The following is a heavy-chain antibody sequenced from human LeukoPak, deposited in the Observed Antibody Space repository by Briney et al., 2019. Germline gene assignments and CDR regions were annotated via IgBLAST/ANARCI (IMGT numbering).Heavy chain of an antibody. CDR3: ALPVPSDSSGYCSLDY. D-gene: IGHD3-22*01. V-gene: IGHV3-30*02. Sequence: PGGSLTLSCAASGFTFSIYSMHWVRQAPGKGLEWVAFIRYDGSNKYYADSVKGRFTISRDNSKNTLYLQMTSLRAEDTAVYYCALPVPSDSSGYCSLDYWGQGTLVSVSS. CDR1: GFTFSIYS. J-gene: IGHJ4*02. CDR2: IRYDGSNK.